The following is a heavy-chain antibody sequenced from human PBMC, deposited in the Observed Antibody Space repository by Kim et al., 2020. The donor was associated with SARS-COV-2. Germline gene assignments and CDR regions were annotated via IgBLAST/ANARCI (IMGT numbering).Heavy chain of an antibody. CDR3: ASLFGSFHSKRGYSYGYKYYFDY. V-gene: IGHV4-34*01. Sequence: SETLSLTCAVYGGSFSGYYWSWIRQPPGKGLEWIGEINHSGSTNYNPSLKSRVTISVDTSKNQFSLKLSSVTAADTAVYYCASLFGSFHSKRGYSYGYKYYFDYWGQGTLVTVSS. D-gene: IGHD5-18*01. J-gene: IGHJ4*02. CDR2: INHSGST. CDR1: GGSFSGYY.